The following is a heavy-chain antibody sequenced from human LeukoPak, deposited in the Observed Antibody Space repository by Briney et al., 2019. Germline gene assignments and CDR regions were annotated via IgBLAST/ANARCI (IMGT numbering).Heavy chain of an antibody. CDR2: IYYSGST. V-gene: IGHV4-30-4*08. CDR1: GGSISSGDYY. Sequence: SETLSLTCTVSGGSISSGDYYWSWIRQPPGKGLEWIGYIYYSGSTYYNPSLKSRVTISVDTSKNQFSLKLSSVTAAGTAVYYCAREGSRDSSGYSLPDAFDIWGQGTMVTVSS. CDR3: AREGSRDSSGYSLPDAFDI. J-gene: IGHJ3*02. D-gene: IGHD3-22*01.